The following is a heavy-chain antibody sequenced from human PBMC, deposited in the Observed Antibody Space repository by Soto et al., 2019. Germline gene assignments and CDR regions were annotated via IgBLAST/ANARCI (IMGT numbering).Heavy chain of an antibody. CDR3: ARDEGGYDILTGYYKAHHFDY. CDR2: ISPHNFNT. J-gene: IGHJ4*02. CDR1: GYTFTHFY. V-gene: IGHV1-18*01. Sequence: ASVKVSCKASGYTFTHFYSTWVRQAPGQGREWMGAISPHNFNTNYAQKFRGRVTLTTEKSPNTAYMELRSLTSDDTAVYYCARDEGGYDILTGYYKAHHFDYWGQGVPAPVSS. D-gene: IGHD3-9*01.